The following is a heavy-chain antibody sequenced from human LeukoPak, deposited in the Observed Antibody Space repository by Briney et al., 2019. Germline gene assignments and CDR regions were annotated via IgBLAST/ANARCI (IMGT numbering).Heavy chain of an antibody. V-gene: IGHV3-23*01. J-gene: IGHJ4*02. D-gene: IGHD4-23*01. CDR1: GFTFSSYA. CDR3: AKGYYGGSATHFDS. Sequence: GGSLRLSCAAFGFTFSSYAMNWVRQAPGKGLEWVSSISASGSRTNYADSVKGRFTISRDSSDNTLFLEMNSLRAEDKALYYCAKGYYGGSATHFDSWGQGILVTVSS. CDR2: ISASGSRT.